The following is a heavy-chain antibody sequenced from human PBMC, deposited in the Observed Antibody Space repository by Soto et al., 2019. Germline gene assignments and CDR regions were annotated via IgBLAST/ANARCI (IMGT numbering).Heavy chain of an antibody. CDR3: AREGTPGIAAAGSQWLAQPYYYYYGMDV. CDR2: INPSGGST. V-gene: IGHV1-46*01. J-gene: IGHJ6*02. Sequence: ASVKVSCKASVYTFTSYYMHWVRQAPGKGLEWMGIINPSGGSTSYAQKFQGRVTMTRDTSTSTVYMELSSLRSEDTAVYYCAREGTPGIAAAGSQWLAQPYYYYYGMDVWGQGTTVTVSS. CDR1: VYTFTSYY. D-gene: IGHD6-13*01.